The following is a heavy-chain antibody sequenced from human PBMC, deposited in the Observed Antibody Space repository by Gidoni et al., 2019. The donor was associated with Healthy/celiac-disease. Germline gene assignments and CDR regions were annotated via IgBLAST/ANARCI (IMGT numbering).Heavy chain of an antibody. CDR3: AREGGIVVVPAAIVNYGMDV. CDR2: TYYRSKWYN. Sequence: QVQLQQSGPGLVKPSQTLSLTCAISGDSVSRNSAAWNCIRQSPSRGLEWLGRTYYRSKWYNDYAVSVKSRITINPDTSKNQFSLQLNSVTPEDTAVYYCAREGGIVVVPAAIVNYGMDVWGQGTTVTVSS. D-gene: IGHD2-2*02. J-gene: IGHJ6*02. V-gene: IGHV6-1*01. CDR1: GDSVSRNSAA.